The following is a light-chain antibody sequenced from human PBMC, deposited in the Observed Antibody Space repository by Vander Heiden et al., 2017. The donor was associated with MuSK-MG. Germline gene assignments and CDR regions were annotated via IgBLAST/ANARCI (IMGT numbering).Light chain of an antibody. CDR3: QSADSSGTYHVV. Sequence: SYELTQPPSVAVSPGQTARIICSGDALPKQYAYWYQQKPGQAPVLVIYKDSERPSGIPERFSGSSSGTTGTLTISGVQAEDEADYYCQSADSSGTYHVVFGGGTKLTVL. CDR2: KDS. J-gene: IGLJ2*01. CDR1: ALPKQY. V-gene: IGLV3-25*03.